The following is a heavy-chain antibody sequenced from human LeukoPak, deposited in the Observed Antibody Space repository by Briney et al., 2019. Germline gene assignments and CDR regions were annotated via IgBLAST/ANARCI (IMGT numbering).Heavy chain of an antibody. V-gene: IGHV3-48*03. D-gene: IGHD3-16*02. Sequence: PGGSLRLSCAASGFTFSSYEMSWVRQAPGKGLAWVSYISPRGDTVYYPDSVKGRFTISRDNAKNSLNLQMNSLRAEDTAVYYCARSMGGINYWGQGTLVTVSS. J-gene: IGHJ4*02. CDR1: GFTFSSYE. CDR2: ISPRGDTV. CDR3: ARSMGGINY.